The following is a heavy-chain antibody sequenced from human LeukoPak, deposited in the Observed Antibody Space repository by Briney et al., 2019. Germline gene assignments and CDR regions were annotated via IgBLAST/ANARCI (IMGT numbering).Heavy chain of an antibody. J-gene: IGHJ3*02. D-gene: IGHD3-22*01. Sequence: KPSETLSLTCTVSGGSVSSGSYYWSWIRQPPGKGLEWIGYIYYSGSTNYNPSLKSRVTISVDMSKNQFSLKLSSVTAADTAVYYCAMAYYYDSSGYYGTDAFDIWGQGTMVTVSS. CDR2: IYYSGST. CDR1: GGSVSSGSYY. CDR3: AMAYYYDSSGYYGTDAFDI. V-gene: IGHV4-61*01.